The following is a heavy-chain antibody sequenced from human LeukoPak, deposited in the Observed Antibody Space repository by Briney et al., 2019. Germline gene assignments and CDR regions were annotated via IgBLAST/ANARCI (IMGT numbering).Heavy chain of an antibody. CDR1: GYTFTGDY. Sequence: ASVKVSCKASGYTFTGDYMHWVRQAPGEGLGWRGWINPNSGGTNYAQKFQGRVTMTRDTSISTAYMELSRLRSDDTAVYYCARVRGRYFDWSTLGYWGQGTLVTVSS. CDR2: INPNSGGT. J-gene: IGHJ4*02. V-gene: IGHV1-2*02. D-gene: IGHD3-9*01. CDR3: ARVRGRYFDWSTLGY.